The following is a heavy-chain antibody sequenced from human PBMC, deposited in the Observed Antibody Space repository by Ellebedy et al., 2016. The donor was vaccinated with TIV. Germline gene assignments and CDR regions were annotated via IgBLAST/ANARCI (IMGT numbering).Heavy chain of an antibody. CDR3: ARTEAWGYSYSGMDV. CDR1: GFSLYTSGMS. V-gene: IGHV2-70*11. D-gene: IGHD2-21*01. CDR2: IDWDEDV. Sequence: SGPTLVKPTQTLTLTCTFSGFSLYTSGMSVSWIRQPPGKALEWLARIDWDEDVYYCNSLRTRLTISKDTSKNQVVLTMTNMDPVDTATYFCARTEAWGYSYSGMDVWGHGTTVTVSS. J-gene: IGHJ6*02.